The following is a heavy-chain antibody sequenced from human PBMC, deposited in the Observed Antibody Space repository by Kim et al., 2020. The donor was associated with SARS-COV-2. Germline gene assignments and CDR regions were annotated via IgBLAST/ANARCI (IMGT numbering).Heavy chain of an antibody. Sequence: SGPTLVNPTETLTLTCTFSGFSLTTSGVGVGWIRQTPGKALEWLALIYWDDDKRYSPSLKSKLTITKDTSKNQVVLRMTNMDPVDTATYYCAHATRRTKGTYIYWYFDVWGRGIMVPVSS. D-gene: IGHD1-1*01. J-gene: IGHJ2*01. V-gene: IGHV2-5*02. CDR1: GFSLTTSGVG. CDR2: IYWDDDK. CDR3: AHATRRTKGTYIYWYFDV.